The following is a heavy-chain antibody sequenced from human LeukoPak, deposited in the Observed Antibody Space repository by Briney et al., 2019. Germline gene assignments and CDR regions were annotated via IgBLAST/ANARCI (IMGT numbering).Heavy chain of an antibody. D-gene: IGHD3-16*02. J-gene: IGHJ4*02. V-gene: IGHV3-21*01. CDR3: ATGITFGGVIVIEGY. CDR2: ISSGSSYI. Sequence: GGSLRLSCAASGFTLSSYNMKWVRQAPGKGLEWVSFISSGSSYIYYEDSVKGRFTISRDNSKNTLYLQMNSLRAEDTAVCYCATGITFGGVIVIEGYWGQGTLVTVSS. CDR1: GFTLSSYN.